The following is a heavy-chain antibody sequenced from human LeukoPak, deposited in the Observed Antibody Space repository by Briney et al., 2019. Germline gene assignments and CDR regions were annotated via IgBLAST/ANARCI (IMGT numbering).Heavy chain of an antibody. J-gene: IGHJ4*02. CDR1: GVSFSGNY. D-gene: IGHD2/OR15-2a*01. CDR3: ARIRCSPTDNTCYNY. CDR2: IYHSRYT. Sequence: SETLSLTCAVHGVSFSGNYWSWIRQSPEKGLEWLGEIYHSRYTTYNPSLKSRVTISADTSENQLSLRLTSVTAADTALYYCARIRCSPTDNTCYNYWGQATLVTVSS. V-gene: IGHV4-34*01.